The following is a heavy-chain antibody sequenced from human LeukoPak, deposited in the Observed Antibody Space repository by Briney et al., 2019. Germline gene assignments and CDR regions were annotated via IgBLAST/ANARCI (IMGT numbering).Heavy chain of an antibody. CDR2: IYYSGHT. CDR3: TRQGVYDDSSGYYLSWFDP. D-gene: IGHD3-22*01. Sequence: SETLSLTCTVSGGSISSGNYYWGWIRPPPGKGLEWIGTIYYSGHTYYNPSLESRVTISVYTSKNQFSLKLTSVTATDTAVYYCTRQGVYDDSSGYYLSWFDPWGQGTLVTVSS. J-gene: IGHJ5*02. V-gene: IGHV4-39*01. CDR1: GGSISSGNYY.